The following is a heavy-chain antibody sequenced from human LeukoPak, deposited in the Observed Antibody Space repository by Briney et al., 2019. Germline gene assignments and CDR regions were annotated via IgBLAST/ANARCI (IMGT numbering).Heavy chain of an antibody. CDR3: ARAVGYGFGWGYGFDI. Sequence: GRSLRLSCAASGFTFSSYAMHWVRQAPGKGLEWVAVISYDGSNKYYADSVKGRFTISRDNSKDTLYLQMNSLRAEDTAVYYCARAVGYGFGWGYGFDIWGQGTVVTVSS. D-gene: IGHD6-19*01. CDR2: ISYDGSNK. J-gene: IGHJ3*02. CDR1: GFTFSSYA. V-gene: IGHV3-30*04.